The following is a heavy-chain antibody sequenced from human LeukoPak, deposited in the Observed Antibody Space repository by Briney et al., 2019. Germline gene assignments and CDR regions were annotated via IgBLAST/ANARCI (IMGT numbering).Heavy chain of an antibody. V-gene: IGHV3-66*02. CDR3: ASSWGERYYCYMDV. D-gene: IGHD1-1*01. CDR2: IYSGGST. J-gene: IGHJ6*03. CDR1: GFTVSSNY. Sequence: GGSLRLSCAASGFTVSSNYMSWVRQAPGKGLEWVSVIYSGGSTYYADSVKGRFTISRDNSKNTLYLQMNSLRAEDTAVYYCASSWGERYYCYMDVWGKGTTVTVSS.